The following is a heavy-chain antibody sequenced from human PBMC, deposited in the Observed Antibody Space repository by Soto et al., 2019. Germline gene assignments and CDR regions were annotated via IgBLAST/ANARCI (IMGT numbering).Heavy chain of an antibody. CDR2: IIPIFGTA. Sequence: QVQLVQSGADVKKPGSSVKVSCKASGGTFSSYAISWVRQAPGQGLEWMGGIIPIFGTANYAQKFQGRVTVTADEATSTLYMELSSMRCEDTAVYYGARVGYPQLGFDPWGQGTLVTVSS. CDR3: ARVGYPQLGFDP. D-gene: IGHD1-1*01. V-gene: IGHV1-69*12. CDR1: GGTFSSYA. J-gene: IGHJ5*02.